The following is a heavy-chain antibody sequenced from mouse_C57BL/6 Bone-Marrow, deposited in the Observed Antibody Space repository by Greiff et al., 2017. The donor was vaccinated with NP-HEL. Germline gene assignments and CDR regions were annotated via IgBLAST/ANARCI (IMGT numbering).Heavy chain of an antibody. J-gene: IGHJ2*01. CDR3: ARKDYYYGSSYWDY. Sequence: VQLQQSGPVLVKPGASVKMSCKASGYTFTDYYMNWVKQSHGKSLEWIGVINPYNGGTSYNQKFKGKATLTVDKSSSTAYMELNSLTSEDSAVYYCARKDYYYGSSYWDYWGQGTTLTVSS. CDR1: GYTFTDYY. D-gene: IGHD1-1*01. CDR2: INPYNGGT. V-gene: IGHV1-19*01.